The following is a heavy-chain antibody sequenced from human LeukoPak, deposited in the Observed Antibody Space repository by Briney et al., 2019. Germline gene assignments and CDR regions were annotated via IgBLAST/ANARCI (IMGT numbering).Heavy chain of an antibody. CDR2: INPNSGGT. D-gene: IGHD6-19*01. CDR1: GYTFTGYY. CDR3: ARVYSSGQWLGRNYFDY. J-gene: IGHJ4*02. Sequence: ASVKVSCKASGYTFTGYYMHWVRQAPGQGLEWMGWINPNSGGTNYAQKFQGRVTMTRDTSISTAYMELSRLRSDDTAVYYCARVYSSGQWLGRNYFDYWGQGTLVTVSS. V-gene: IGHV1-2*02.